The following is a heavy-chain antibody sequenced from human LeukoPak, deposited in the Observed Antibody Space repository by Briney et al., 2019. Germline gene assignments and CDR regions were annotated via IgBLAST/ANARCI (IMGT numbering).Heavy chain of an antibody. D-gene: IGHD3-10*02. V-gene: IGHV3-23*01. CDR2: ISSSGGTT. Sequence: GGSLRLSCVASGFTFSSYAMGWVRQAAGKGLEWVSDISSSGGTTYYADSVKGRVTISRDNSKKTLYLQMNSLRAEDTAVYYCAELGITMIGGVWGKGTTVTISS. CDR3: AELGITMIGGV. J-gene: IGHJ6*04. CDR1: GFTFSSYA.